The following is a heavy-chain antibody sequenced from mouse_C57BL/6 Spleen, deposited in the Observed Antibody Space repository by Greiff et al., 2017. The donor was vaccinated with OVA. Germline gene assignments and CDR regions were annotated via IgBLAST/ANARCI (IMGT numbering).Heavy chain of an antibody. CDR2: IRNKANGYTT. Sequence: EVQVVESGGGLVQPGGSLSLSCAASGFTFTDYYMSWVRQPPGKALEWLGFIRNKANGYTTDYSSSVKGRFTISRANSQSILYLQMNALRAEDSATYYCARYDYDGLGDWGQGTTLTVAS. CDR3: ARYDYDGLGD. CDR1: GFTFTDYY. V-gene: IGHV7-3*01. J-gene: IGHJ2*01. D-gene: IGHD2-4*01.